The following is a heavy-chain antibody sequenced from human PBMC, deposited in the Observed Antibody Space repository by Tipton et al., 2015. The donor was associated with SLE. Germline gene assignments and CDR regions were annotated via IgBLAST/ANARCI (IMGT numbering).Heavy chain of an antibody. CDR3: VKDARTYVNFDYYYDV. CDR2: ISYRGGPT. CDR1: GLNFGIFG. V-gene: IGHV3-23*03. J-gene: IGHJ2*01. D-gene: IGHD5-12*01. Sequence: SLRLSCAASGLNFGIFGINWVRQIPGRGLEWLAISYRGGPTYYADSAKGRFTVSRDESTSTLYLQMDSLTGGDTAVYYCVKDARTYVNFDYYYDVWGRGTLVTVSS.